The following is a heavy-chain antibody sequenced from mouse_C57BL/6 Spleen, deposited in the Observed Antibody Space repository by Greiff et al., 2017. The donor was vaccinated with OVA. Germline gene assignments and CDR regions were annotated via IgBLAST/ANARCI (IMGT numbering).Heavy chain of an antibody. J-gene: IGHJ2*01. D-gene: IGHD2-3*01. Sequence: EVKLVESGGDLVKPGGSLKLSCAASGFTFSSYGMSWVSQTPDKRLEWVATISSGGSYTYYPESVKGRFTITRDNAKNTLSLQKSRLKSEDTAMYYFARQEGYDCYYLYYFDYWGQGTTLTVSS. CDR3: ARQEGYDCYYLYYFDY. V-gene: IGHV5-6*01. CDR2: ISSGGSYT. CDR1: GFTFSSYG.